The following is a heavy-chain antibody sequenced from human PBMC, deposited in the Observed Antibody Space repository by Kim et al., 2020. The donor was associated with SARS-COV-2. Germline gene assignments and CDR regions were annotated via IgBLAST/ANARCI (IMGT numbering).Heavy chain of an antibody. CDR2: ISGSGGHT. D-gene: IGHD3-16*01. V-gene: IGHV3-23*01. CDR3: AKSVSSLGRLHYYYYYGMDV. J-gene: IGHJ6*02. Sequence: GGSLRLSCVASGFTFSSYAMSWVRQAPGKGLEWVSAISGSGGHTYYADSVRGRFTISRDNSKNTLYLQMNSLRAEDTAVYYCAKSVSSLGRLHYYYYYGMDVWGQGTTVTVSS. CDR1: GFTFSSYA.